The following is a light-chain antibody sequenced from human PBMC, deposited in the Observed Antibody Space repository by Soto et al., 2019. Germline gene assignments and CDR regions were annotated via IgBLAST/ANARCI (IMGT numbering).Light chain of an antibody. CDR2: ATS. J-gene: IGKJ4*01. V-gene: IGKV1-27*01. CDR1: QGISPN. Sequence: DVPMTQSPSSLSAFVGDRVTITCRASQGISPNLAWFQQKPGKVPKLLIYATSTLQSGVPARFSGSGSGTDFTLTINSLQPEDVGTYYCQKYNSAPLTFGGGTKVEIK. CDR3: QKYNSAPLT.